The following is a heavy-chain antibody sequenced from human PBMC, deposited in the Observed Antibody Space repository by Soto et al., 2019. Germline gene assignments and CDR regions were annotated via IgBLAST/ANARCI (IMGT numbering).Heavy chain of an antibody. D-gene: IGHD2-2*01. CDR2: IYYSGST. V-gene: IGHV4-39*01. CDR1: GGSISSSSYY. CDR3: ARYALTWLKSYDY. Sequence: SETLSLTCTVSGGSISSSSYYWGWIRQPPGKGLEWIGSIYYSGSTYYNPSLKSRVTISVDTSKNQFSLKLSSVTAADTAVYYCARYALTWLKSYDYWGQGTLVTVSS. J-gene: IGHJ4*02.